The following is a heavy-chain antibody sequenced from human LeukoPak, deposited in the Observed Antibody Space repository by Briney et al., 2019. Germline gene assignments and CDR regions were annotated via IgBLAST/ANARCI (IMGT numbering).Heavy chain of an antibody. Sequence: GGSLRLSCAASGFTFSSYSMNWVRQAPGKGLEWVSSISSSSYIYYADSVKGRFTISRDNAKNSLYLQMNSLRAEDTAVYYCARESGGIQLRYYYYMDVWGKGTTVTVSS. V-gene: IGHV3-21*01. CDR3: ARESGGIQLRYYYYMDV. J-gene: IGHJ6*03. CDR2: ISSSSYI. CDR1: GFTFSSYS. D-gene: IGHD5-18*01.